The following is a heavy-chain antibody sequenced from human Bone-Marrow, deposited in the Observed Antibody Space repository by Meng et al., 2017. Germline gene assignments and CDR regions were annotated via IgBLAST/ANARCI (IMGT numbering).Heavy chain of an antibody. Sequence: GESLKISCATSNFTLSIYAMTWVRQAPGKGLEWVSSLSSSGSSTYYADSVKGRFTISRDNSKNTLYLQMNSLRAEDTAIYFCAKFPYGDYFNWFDPRGQGTLVTVSS. J-gene: IGHJ5*02. CDR3: AKFPYGDYFNWFDP. D-gene: IGHD4-17*01. CDR1: NFTLSIYA. CDR2: LSSSGSST. V-gene: IGHV3-23*01.